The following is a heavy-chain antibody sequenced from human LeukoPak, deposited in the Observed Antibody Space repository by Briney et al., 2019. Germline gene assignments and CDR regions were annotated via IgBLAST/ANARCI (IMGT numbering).Heavy chain of an antibody. V-gene: IGHV1-69*01. D-gene: IGHD6-13*01. CDR1: GGTFSSYA. CDR3: ARDGPLIAAAVPYFDY. CDR2: IIPIFGTA. Sequence: GASVKVSCKASGGTFSSYAISWVRRAPGQGLEWMGGIIPIFGTANYAQKFQGRVTITADESTSTAYMELSSLRSEDTAVYYCARDGPLIAAAVPYFDYWGQGTLVTVSS. J-gene: IGHJ4*02.